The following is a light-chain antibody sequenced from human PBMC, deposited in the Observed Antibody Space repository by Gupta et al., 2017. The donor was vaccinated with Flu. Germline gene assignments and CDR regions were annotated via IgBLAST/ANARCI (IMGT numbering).Light chain of an antibody. Sequence: SSLSASVGDRGTNTCRARQSIRRYLNWYKHKPGKAPKLLIYAASSLQSGVPSRFSGSGYGKDVTLTISKRQPEDIATYYCQQSYNNPLITFGHGTRVDI. CDR1: QSIRRY. J-gene: IGKJ3*01. V-gene: IGKV1-39*01. CDR3: QQSYNNPLIT. CDR2: AAS.